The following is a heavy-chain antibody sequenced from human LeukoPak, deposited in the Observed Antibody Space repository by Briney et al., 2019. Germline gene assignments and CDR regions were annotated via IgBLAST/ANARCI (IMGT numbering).Heavy chain of an antibody. CDR3: ARASMVADFDH. V-gene: IGHV3-53*04. J-gene: IGHJ4*02. Sequence: GGSLRLSCAASGFTVSSNYMNWVRQAPGKGLEWVSVIYTGGDTYYADSVKGRFTISRHNSKNTVYLQMNRLTVEDTAVYYCARASMVADFDHWGQGTLVTVSS. D-gene: IGHD4/OR15-4a*01. CDR1: GFTVSSNY. CDR2: IYTGGDT.